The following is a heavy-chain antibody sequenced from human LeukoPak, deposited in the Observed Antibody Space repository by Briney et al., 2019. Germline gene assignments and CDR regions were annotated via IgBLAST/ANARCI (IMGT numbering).Heavy chain of an antibody. J-gene: IGHJ5*02. CDR2: ISAYNGNT. Sequence: GASLKVSCKASGYTFTSYGISWVRQAPGQGLEWMGWISAYNGNTNYAQKLQGRVTMTTDTSTSTAYMELRSLRSDDTAVYYCARVVYCSSTSCEVSRQYNWFDPWGQGTLVTVSS. V-gene: IGHV1-18*01. CDR1: GYTFTSYG. CDR3: ARVVYCSSTSCEVSRQYNWFDP. D-gene: IGHD2-2*01.